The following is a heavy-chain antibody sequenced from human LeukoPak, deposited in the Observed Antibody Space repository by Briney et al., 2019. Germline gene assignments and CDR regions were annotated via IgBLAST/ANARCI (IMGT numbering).Heavy chain of an antibody. CDR2: IYYTGAT. V-gene: IGHV4-39*01. J-gene: IGHJ3*02. CDR1: GDSITISNYY. Sequence: SETLSLTCSVSGDSITISNYYWGLIRQPPGKGLEWIGSIYYTGATYYNPSLKSRVTISPDTSKNQLSLKVNSVTAADTAVYYCARGWVVEKHAFDIWGQGALVIVSA. D-gene: IGHD2-15*01. CDR3: ARGWVVEKHAFDI.